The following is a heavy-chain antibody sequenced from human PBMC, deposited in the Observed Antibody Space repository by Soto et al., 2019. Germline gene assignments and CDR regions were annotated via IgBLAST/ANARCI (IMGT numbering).Heavy chain of an antibody. CDR3: ARDRRITIFGVVRMGPRGYMDV. D-gene: IGHD3-3*01. V-gene: IGHV1-3*01. J-gene: IGHJ6*03. Sequence: GASVKVSCKASGYTFTSYAMNWVRQATGQRLEWMGWINAGNGNTKYSQKFQGRVTITRDTSASTAYMELSSLRSEDTAVYYCARDRRITIFGVVRMGPRGYMDVWGKGTTVTVSS. CDR1: GYTFTSYA. CDR2: INAGNGNT.